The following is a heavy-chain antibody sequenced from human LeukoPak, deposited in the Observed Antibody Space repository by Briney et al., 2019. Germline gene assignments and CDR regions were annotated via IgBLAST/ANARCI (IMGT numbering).Heavy chain of an antibody. CDR1: GYTFTSYA. D-gene: IGHD6-13*01. Sequence: ASVKVSCKASGYTFTSYAMNWVRQAPGQGLEWMGWINTNTGNPTYAQGFTGRFVFSLDTSVSTACLQISSLKAEDTAVYYCARDHSSSWDGVYYFDYWGQGTLVTVSS. V-gene: IGHV7-4-1*02. CDR2: INTNTGNP. J-gene: IGHJ4*02. CDR3: ARDHSSSWDGVYYFDY.